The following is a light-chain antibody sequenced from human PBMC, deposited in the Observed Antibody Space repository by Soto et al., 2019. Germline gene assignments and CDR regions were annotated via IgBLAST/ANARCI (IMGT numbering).Light chain of an antibody. V-gene: IGKV3-20*01. CDR2: GAS. Sequence: EIVLTQSPGSLSLSPGERATLSCRASQSVSSTYLAWYQQKPGQAPRVLIYGASSRATGIPDRFSGSGSGTEFTLTICRLGPVDAAVYNSHPSGTSWWTFGQGTKVDIK. J-gene: IGKJ1*01. CDR3: HPSGTSWWT. CDR1: QSVSSTY.